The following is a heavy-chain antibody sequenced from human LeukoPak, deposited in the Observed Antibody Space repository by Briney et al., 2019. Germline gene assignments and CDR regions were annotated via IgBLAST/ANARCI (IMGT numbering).Heavy chain of an antibody. V-gene: IGHV4-4*02. J-gene: IGHJ4*02. Sequence: SETLSLTCGVSGGSVINTNWWTWVRQHPAKGLVWIGEVHLDGRTNYNPSLESRLTLSVDVSENQVSLKLTSVTAADTAVYYCAREGGFYRPLDYSGQGTLVTVSS. D-gene: IGHD3-3*01. CDR2: VHLDGRT. CDR1: GGSVINTNW. CDR3: AREGGFYRPLDY.